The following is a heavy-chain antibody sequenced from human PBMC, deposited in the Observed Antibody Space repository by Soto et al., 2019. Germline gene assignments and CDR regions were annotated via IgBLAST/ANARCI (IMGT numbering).Heavy chain of an antibody. CDR3: AKDPGDI. CDR1: GFTFSSYG. J-gene: IGHJ3*02. V-gene: IGHV3-30*18. CDR2: ISYDGSNK. Sequence: GGSLRLSCAASGFTFSSYGMHWVRQAPGKGLEWVAVISYDGSNKYYADSVKGRFTISRDNSKNTLYLQMNSLRAEDTAVYYCAKDPGDIWGQGTMVTVSS.